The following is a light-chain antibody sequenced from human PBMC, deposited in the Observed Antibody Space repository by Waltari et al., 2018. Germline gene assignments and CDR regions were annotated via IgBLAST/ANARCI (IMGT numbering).Light chain of an antibody. Sequence: QSALTQTASVSGSPGQSITISCTGPASDIGGYNYVYWYQQHPGSAPKLLIFESNNRPSGVSARFSGSKSGNTASLTISGLQAADEAYYYCSSYTNTNTLDVFGSGTKVTVL. CDR2: ESN. CDR1: ASDIGGYNY. CDR3: SSYTNTNTLDV. V-gene: IGLV2-14*01. J-gene: IGLJ1*01.